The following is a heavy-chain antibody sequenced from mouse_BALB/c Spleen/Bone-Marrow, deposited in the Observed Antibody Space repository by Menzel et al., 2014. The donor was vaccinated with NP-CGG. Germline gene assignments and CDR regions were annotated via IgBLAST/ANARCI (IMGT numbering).Heavy chain of an antibody. Sequence: EVKLVESGPGLVKPSQSLSLTCTVTGSSITSDYAWNWIRQFPGTKLEWMGYITYSGSTSYNPSLKSRISITRDTSKNQFFLHLNSVTAEDTATYSCARDYYGSSYFDFWGQGTTLTVSS. J-gene: IGHJ2*01. CDR3: ARDYYGSSYFDF. CDR2: ITYSGST. V-gene: IGHV3-2*02. CDR1: GSSITSDYA. D-gene: IGHD1-1*01.